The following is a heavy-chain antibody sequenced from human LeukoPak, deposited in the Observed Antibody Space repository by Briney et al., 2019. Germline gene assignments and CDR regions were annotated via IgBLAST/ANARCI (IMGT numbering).Heavy chain of an antibody. CDR2: IYWSGST. CDR1: GGSITSSSYS. V-gene: IGHV4-39*01. J-gene: IGHJ4*02. Sequence: SETLSLTCTVSGGSITSSSYSWVWIRQPPGKGLEWIGSIYWSGSTYYNPSLKSRVTISVDTSKNQFSLKLSSVIAADTAVYYCLNTYHKGSGSYWGYIDNWGQGTLVTVSS. D-gene: IGHD3-10*01. CDR3: LNTYHKGSGSYWGYIDN.